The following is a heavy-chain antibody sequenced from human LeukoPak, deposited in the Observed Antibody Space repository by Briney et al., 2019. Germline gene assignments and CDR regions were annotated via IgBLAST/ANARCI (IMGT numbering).Heavy chain of an antibody. CDR2: IYYSGST. CDR3: ARGRAWAGYSSGWYFRY. CDR1: GGSISSYY. J-gene: IGHJ4*02. V-gene: IGHV4-59*01. D-gene: IGHD6-19*01. Sequence: SETLSLTCTVSGGSISSYYWSWIRQPPGKGLEWIGDIYYSGSTNYNPSLKSRVTISVDTSKNQFSLKLSSVTAADTAVYYCARGRAWAGYSSGWYFRYWGQGTLVTVSS.